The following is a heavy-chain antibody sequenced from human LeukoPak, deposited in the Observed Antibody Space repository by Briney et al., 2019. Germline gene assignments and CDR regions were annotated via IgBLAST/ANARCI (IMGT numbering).Heavy chain of an antibody. CDR2: INHSGST. Sequence: SETLSLTCAVYGESFSGYYWSWIRQPPGKGLEWIGEINHSGSTNYNPSLKSRVTISVDTSKNQFSLKLSSVTAADTAVYYCARETVTQEYYGMDVWGQGTTVTVSS. J-gene: IGHJ6*02. D-gene: IGHD4-11*01. V-gene: IGHV4-34*01. CDR1: GESFSGYY. CDR3: ARETVTQEYYGMDV.